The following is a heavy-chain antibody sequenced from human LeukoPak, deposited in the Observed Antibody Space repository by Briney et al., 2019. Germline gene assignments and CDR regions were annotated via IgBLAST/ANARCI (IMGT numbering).Heavy chain of an antibody. Sequence: GGSLRLSCAASGFTFSSYSMNWVRQAPGKGLEWVSSISSSSSYIYYADTVKGRFTISRDNAKNSLYLQMNSLRAEDTAVYYCARGGSGYSYGKIDSWGQGILVTVSS. J-gene: IGHJ4*02. CDR3: ARGGSGYSYGKIDS. V-gene: IGHV3-21*01. D-gene: IGHD5-18*01. CDR2: ISSSSSYI. CDR1: GFTFSSYS.